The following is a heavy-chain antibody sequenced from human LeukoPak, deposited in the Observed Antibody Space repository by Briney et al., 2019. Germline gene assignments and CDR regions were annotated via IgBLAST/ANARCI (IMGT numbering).Heavy chain of an antibody. J-gene: IGHJ6*04. V-gene: IGHV3-30*02. Sequence: GGSLRLSCAASGFIFSRYGMHWVRQAPGKGLEWVAFIQFDGINKYYADSVKGRFTISRDNAKNSLYLQMNSLRAEDTAVYYCAELGITMIGGVWGKGTTVTISS. D-gene: IGHD3-10*02. CDR2: IQFDGINK. CDR3: AELGITMIGGV. CDR1: GFIFSRYG.